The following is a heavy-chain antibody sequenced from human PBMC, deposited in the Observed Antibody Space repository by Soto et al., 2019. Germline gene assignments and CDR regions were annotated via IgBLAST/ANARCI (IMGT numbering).Heavy chain of an antibody. V-gene: IGHV4-38-2*02. D-gene: IGHD3-16*01. CDR2: IYHSGST. Sequence: SETLSLTCTVSGYSISSGYYWGWIRQPPGKGLEWIGSIYHSGSTYYNPSLKSRVTISVDTSKNQFSLKLSSVTAADTAVYYCAGGGDRGAFDIWGQGTMVTVSS. J-gene: IGHJ3*02. CDR1: GYSISSGYY. CDR3: AGGGDRGAFDI.